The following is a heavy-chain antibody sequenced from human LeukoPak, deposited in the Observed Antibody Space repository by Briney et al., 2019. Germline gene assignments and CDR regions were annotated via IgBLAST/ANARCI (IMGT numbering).Heavy chain of an antibody. CDR2: IKEDGSQQ. V-gene: IGHV3-7*01. J-gene: IGHJ4*02. CDR1: GFTFSSYS. Sequence: GGSLRLSCAASGFTFSSYSMNWVRQAPGKGLEWVANIKEDGSQQTYADSVKGRFTVSRDNSQNTVDLHMDSLRPEDTAVYYCARGGPLGDTNRFDFWGQGILVTVSS. D-gene: IGHD1-14*01. CDR3: ARGGPLGDTNRFDF.